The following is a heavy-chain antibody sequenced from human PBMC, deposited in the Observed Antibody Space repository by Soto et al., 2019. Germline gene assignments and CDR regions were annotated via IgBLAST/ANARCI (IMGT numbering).Heavy chain of an antibody. D-gene: IGHD1-26*01. V-gene: IGHV4-39*01. CDR3: ARHAEHNSGSYRQGPHGLDY. CDR2: FYYSGST. J-gene: IGHJ4*02. Sequence: QLQLQESGPGLVKPSETLSLTCTVSGGSISSSSYYWGWIRQPPGKGLEWIGGFYYSGSTYYNPSLKRRVTISVDTPKNQFSLKLSSVTAADTAVYYCARHAEHNSGSYRQGPHGLDYWGQGTLVTVSS. CDR1: GGSISSSSYY.